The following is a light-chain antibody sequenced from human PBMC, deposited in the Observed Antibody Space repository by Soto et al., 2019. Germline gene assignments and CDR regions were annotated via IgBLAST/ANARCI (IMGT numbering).Light chain of an antibody. CDR3: SAYAGKRGV. CDR2: DVS. J-gene: IGLJ3*02. V-gene: IGLV2-23*02. CDR1: SSDVGSYNF. Sequence: QSALTQPASVSGSPGQSIIISCTGTSSDVGSYNFVSWYQQHPGKAPKLMIYDVSKRPSGVSKRFSGSKSGNTASRTFSGLQPEDEADYYCSAYAGKRGVFGGGTKLTVL.